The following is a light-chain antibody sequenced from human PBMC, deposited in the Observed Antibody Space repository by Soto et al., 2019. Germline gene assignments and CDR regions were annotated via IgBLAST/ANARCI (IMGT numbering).Light chain of an antibody. Sequence: QSALTQPTSVSGSPGQSVTISCTGTSSDVGGYNRVSWYQQPPGKAPKLLIYDVSNRPSGGSTRFSGSKSGNTASLTISGLQAEDEADYCCTSYATGSAYVFGPGTQLTVL. V-gene: IGLV2-18*02. CDR1: SSDVGGYNR. J-gene: IGLJ1*01. CDR2: DVS. CDR3: TSYATGSAYV.